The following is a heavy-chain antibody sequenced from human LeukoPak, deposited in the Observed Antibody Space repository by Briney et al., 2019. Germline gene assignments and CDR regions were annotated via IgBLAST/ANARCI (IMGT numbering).Heavy chain of an antibody. CDR3: TCDLDRSDGL. D-gene: IGHD2-8*01. J-gene: IGHJ3*01. Sequence: PGGSLRLSCAASGFTVSSNYMSWVRQSPGKGLEWVSVIYSDTSTYYADSVKGRFTISRDNSKNTLYLQMNSLRAEDTAVYYCTCDLDRSDGLWGQGTMVTVSS. V-gene: IGHV3-53*01. CDR2: IYSDTST. CDR1: GFTVSSNY.